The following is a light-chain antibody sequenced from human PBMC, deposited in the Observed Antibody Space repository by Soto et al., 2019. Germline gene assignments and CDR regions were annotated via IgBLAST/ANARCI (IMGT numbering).Light chain of an antibody. CDR2: DAS. V-gene: IGKV1-33*01. CDR3: QQYEDIPIT. Sequence: DIQMTQAPSSLSASVGDRVTITCQASQDISNLLNWYQQKPGKAPRLLIYDASNLETGVPSRFSGSGSGTDFTFTISSLQPEDIATYYCQQYEDIPITFGQGTRWRL. J-gene: IGKJ5*01. CDR1: QDISNL.